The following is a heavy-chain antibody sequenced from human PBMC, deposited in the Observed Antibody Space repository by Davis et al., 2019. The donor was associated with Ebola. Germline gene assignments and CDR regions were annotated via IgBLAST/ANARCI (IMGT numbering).Heavy chain of an antibody. CDR2: ISAYNGNT. J-gene: IGHJ4*02. V-gene: IGHV1-18*04. D-gene: IGHD1-1*01. CDR1: GYTFTSYG. CDR3: ARAQFPTTSDH. Sequence: ASVKVSCKASGYTFTSYGISWVRQAPGQGLEWMGWISAYNGNTNYAQNVQGRVTMTTNTSTSTAYMEVGSLRSDDTAVFFCARAQFPTTSDHWGQGTLVTVSS.